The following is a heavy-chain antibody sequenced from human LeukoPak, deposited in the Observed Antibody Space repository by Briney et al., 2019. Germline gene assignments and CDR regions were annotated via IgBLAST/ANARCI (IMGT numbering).Heavy chain of an antibody. Sequence: ASVKVSCKTSGYTFTSYGITWVRQAPGQGLEWMGWISAYDGNIHYAQNLQDRVTMTTDTSTSTAYMELRSLRSDDTAVYYCGRVDSGSYTAFDYWGQGTRLTVSS. J-gene: IGHJ4*02. CDR1: GYTFTSYG. V-gene: IGHV1-18*01. D-gene: IGHD1-26*01. CDR3: GRVDSGSYTAFDY. CDR2: ISAYDGNI.